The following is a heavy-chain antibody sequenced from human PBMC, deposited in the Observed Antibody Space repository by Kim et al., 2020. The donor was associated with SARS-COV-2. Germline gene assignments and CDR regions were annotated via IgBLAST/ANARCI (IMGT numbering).Heavy chain of an antibody. CDR3: VRDPDNSPGVSFDI. V-gene: IGHV3-7*01. D-gene: IGHD2-15*01. CDR1: GFTFSRDW. J-gene: IGHJ3*02. Sequence: GGSLRLSCAASGFTFSRDWMNWVRQAPGKGLEWVANINQRGSKIYYVDSVKGRFTISRDNAKNSLYLQMNNLRVEDTAVYYCVRDPDNSPGVSFDIWGRGTMVTVSS. CDR2: INQRGSKI.